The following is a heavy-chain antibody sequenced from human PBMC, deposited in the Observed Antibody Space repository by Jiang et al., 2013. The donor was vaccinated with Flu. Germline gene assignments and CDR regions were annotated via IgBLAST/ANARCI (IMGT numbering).Heavy chain of an antibody. J-gene: IGHJ3*02. CDR2: MSGTSGYT. CDR1: GFTFSDHY. D-gene: IGHD2-2*01. V-gene: IGHV3-11*06. CDR3: ARGVRDSSYAFDI. Sequence: QLLESGGGSVKPGGSLRLSCAASGFTFSDHYMSWIRQAPGKGLEWVSYMSGTSGYTAYAESVKGRFTISRDIAKNALYLQMNSLRVEDTAVYYCARGVRDSSYAFDIWGQGTMVTVSS.